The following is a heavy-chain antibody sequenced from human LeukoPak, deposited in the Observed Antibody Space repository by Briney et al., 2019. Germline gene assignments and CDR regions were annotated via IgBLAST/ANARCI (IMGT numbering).Heavy chain of an antibody. Sequence: GGSLRLSCAASGFTFSSYGMHWVRQAPGKGLEWVAVISYDGSNKYYADSVKGRFTISRDNSKNTLYLQMNSLRAEDTAVYYCAKDLSYYDPNPSQQNLETYWGQGTLVTVSS. J-gene: IGHJ4*02. V-gene: IGHV3-30*18. D-gene: IGHD3-22*01. CDR2: ISYDGSNK. CDR1: GFTFSSYG. CDR3: AKDLSYYDPNPSQQNLETY.